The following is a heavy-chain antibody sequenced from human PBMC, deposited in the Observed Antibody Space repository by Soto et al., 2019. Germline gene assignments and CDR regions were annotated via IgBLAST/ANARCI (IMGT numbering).Heavy chain of an antibody. CDR3: ARLGMANFDY. CDR2: ISYSGNT. D-gene: IGHD7-27*01. V-gene: IGHV4-39*01. Sequence: SETLSLTCTVSGGSISSSIYYWGWIRQPPGKGLEWIGSISYSGNTYYNPALKSRVTISVDTSKNQFSLKLSSVTAADTAVYYCARLGMANFDYWGQGNLVTVSS. CDR1: GGSISSSIYY. J-gene: IGHJ4*02.